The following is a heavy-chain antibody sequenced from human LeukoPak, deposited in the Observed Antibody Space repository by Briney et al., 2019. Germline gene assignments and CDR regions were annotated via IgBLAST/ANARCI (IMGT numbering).Heavy chain of an antibody. CDR3: AKDQDIVVVVAATPTDY. V-gene: IGHV3-30*02. D-gene: IGHD2-15*01. Sequence: GGSLRLSCAASGFTFDDYGVSWVRQAPGKGLEWVAFIRYDGSNKYYADSVKGRFTIPRDNSKNTLYLQMNSLRAEDTAVYYCAKDQDIVVVVAATPTDYWGQGTLVTVSS. CDR1: GFTFDDYG. CDR2: IRYDGSNK. J-gene: IGHJ4*02.